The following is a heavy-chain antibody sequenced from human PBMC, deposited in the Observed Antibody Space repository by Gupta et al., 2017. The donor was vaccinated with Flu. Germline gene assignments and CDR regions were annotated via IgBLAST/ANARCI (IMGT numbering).Heavy chain of an antibody. Sequence: QITLKESGPTLVKPTQTLTLTCTFSGFSLSTSGVGVGWIRQPPGKALEWLALIYWNDDKRYSPSLKSRLTITKDTSKNQVVLTMTNMDPVDTATYYCAHRRVTRFWTTSDAFDIWGQGTMVTVSS. CDR1: GFSLSTSGVG. J-gene: IGHJ3*02. V-gene: IGHV2-5*01. CDR2: IYWNDDK. D-gene: IGHD3-3*01. CDR3: AHRRVTRFWTTSDAFDI.